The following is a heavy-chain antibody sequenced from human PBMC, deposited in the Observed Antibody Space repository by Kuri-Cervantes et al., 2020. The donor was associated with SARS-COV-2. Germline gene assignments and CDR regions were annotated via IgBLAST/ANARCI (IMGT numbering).Heavy chain of an antibody. D-gene: IGHD1-26*01. J-gene: IGHJ4*02. V-gene: IGHV1-18*04. CDR2: ISVWNRNT. Sequence: ASVKVSCKASAYTFITYGISWVRQAPGQGLEWLGWISVWNRNTDYAQKVQGRVTMTTDTSTSTAYMELRSLRSDDTAVYFCARGYYSHLDYWGQGTLVTVSS. CDR1: AYTFITYG. CDR3: ARGYYSHLDY.